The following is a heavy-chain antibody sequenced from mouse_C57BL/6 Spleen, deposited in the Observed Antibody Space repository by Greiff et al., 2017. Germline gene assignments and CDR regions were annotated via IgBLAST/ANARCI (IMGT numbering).Heavy chain of an antibody. CDR2: IYPRSGNT. J-gene: IGHJ4*01. Sequence: VKVVESGAELARPGASVKLSCKASGYTFTSYGISWVKQRTGQGLEWIGEIYPRSGNTYYNEKVKGKATLTADKSSSTAYMELRSLTSEDSAVYFCARTDYAMDYWGQGTSVTVSS. CDR3: ARTDYAMDY. V-gene: IGHV1-81*01. CDR1: GYTFTSYG.